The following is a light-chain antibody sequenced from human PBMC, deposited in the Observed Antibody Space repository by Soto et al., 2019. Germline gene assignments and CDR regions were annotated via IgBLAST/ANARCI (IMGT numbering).Light chain of an antibody. J-gene: IGKJ5*01. CDR2: DAS. Sequence: EIVLTQSPATLSLSPGERATLSCRASQSVSSYLAWYQQKPGQAPRLLIYDASNRATGIPARFSGSGSGTDFTLTISSLEPEDFVVYYCQQRSNWPPLFGQGTRLEIK. CDR3: QQRSNWPPL. CDR1: QSVSSY. V-gene: IGKV3-11*01.